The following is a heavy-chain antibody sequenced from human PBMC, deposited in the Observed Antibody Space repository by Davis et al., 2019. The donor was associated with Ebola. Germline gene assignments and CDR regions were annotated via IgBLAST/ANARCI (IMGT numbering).Heavy chain of an antibody. V-gene: IGHV3-23*01. J-gene: IGHJ4*02. CDR1: GFTFSTYA. CDR3: AKQRGVGAIDYDY. D-gene: IGHD1-26*01. CDR2: ISSGGGAP. Sequence: GGSLRLSCAASGFTFSTYAMGWARQAPGKGLEWVSDISSGGGAPYYADSVKGRFTTFRDNPKNTLYLQMNSLRADDTAVYYCAKQRGVGAIDYDYWGRGTVVTVSS.